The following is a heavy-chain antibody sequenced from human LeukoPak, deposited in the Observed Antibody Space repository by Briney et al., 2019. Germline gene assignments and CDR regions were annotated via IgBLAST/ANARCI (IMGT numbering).Heavy chain of an antibody. CDR1: GGSISSYY. V-gene: IGHV4-59*01. D-gene: IGHD6-19*01. Sequence: SETLSLTCTVSGGSISSYYWSWVRQPPGKGLEWIGYIYYSGSTNYNPSLKSRVTISVDTSKNQFSLKLSSVTAADTAVYYCANTIAVAGIDAFDIWGQGTMVTVSS. CDR2: IYYSGST. J-gene: IGHJ3*02. CDR3: ANTIAVAGIDAFDI.